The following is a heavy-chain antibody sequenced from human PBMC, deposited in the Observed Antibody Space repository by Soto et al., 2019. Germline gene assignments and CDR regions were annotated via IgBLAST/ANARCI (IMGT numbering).Heavy chain of an antibody. D-gene: IGHD5-12*01. V-gene: IGHV1-18*01. Sequence: QGERVQSGAEVKKPGASVKVSCKASGYTFTSYGISWVRQATGQGLEWMGWISAYNGNTNYAQKLQGRVTMTTDTSTSTAYMELRSLRSDDTAVYYCARDRLSCYDFRYFDYWGQGTLVTVSS. CDR2: ISAYNGNT. CDR3: ARDRLSCYDFRYFDY. J-gene: IGHJ4*02. CDR1: GYTFTSYG.